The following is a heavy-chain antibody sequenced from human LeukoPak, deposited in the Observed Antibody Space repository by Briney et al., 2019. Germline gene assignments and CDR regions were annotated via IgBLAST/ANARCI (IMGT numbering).Heavy chain of an antibody. J-gene: IGHJ6*03. Sequence: GGSLRLSCAASGFTFSSYWMHWVRQAPGKGLVWVSRINTDGSSTSYADSVKGRFTISRDNAKNTLYLQMNSLRAEDTAVYYCARDGYNYYMDVWGKGTTVTVSS. V-gene: IGHV3-74*01. CDR1: GFTFSSYW. CDR3: ARDGYNYYMDV. CDR2: INTDGSST.